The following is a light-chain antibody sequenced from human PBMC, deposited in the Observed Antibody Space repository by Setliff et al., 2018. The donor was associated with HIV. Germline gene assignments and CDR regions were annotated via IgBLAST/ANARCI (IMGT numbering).Light chain of an antibody. J-gene: IGLJ1*01. CDR1: SSDVGGYSY. CDR2: EVS. V-gene: IGLV2-14*01. Sequence: QSALTQPASVSGSPGRSITISCTGTSSDVGGYSYVSWYQHHPGKAPKLMIYEVSNRPSGVSNRFSGSKSGNTASLTISGLQAEDEADYYCSSYTSDSTYVFGTGTKVTVL. CDR3: SSYTSDSTYV.